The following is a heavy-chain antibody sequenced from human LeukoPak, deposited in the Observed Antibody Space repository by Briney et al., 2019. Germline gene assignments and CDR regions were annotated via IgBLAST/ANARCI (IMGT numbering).Heavy chain of an antibody. D-gene: IGHD3-22*01. CDR1: GGSISSGDYY. Sequence: SQTLSLTCTVSGGSISSGDYYWSWIRQPPGKGLEWIGYIYYSGSTNYNPSLKSRVTISVDTSKNQFSLKLSSVTAADTAVYYCATMENDSSGYMVDYWGQGTLVTVSS. CDR2: IYYSGST. J-gene: IGHJ4*02. V-gene: IGHV4-30-4*08. CDR3: ATMENDSSGYMVDY.